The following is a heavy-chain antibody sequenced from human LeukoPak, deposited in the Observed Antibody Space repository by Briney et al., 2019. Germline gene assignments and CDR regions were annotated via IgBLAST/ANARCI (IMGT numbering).Heavy chain of an antibody. CDR2: INPNSGCT. D-gene: IGHD1-26*01. CDR3: ASDLWGVGPSLVGYYFDH. J-gene: IGHJ4*02. V-gene: IGHV1-2*02. Sequence: ASVKVSCKTSGYTFTAYYMHWLRQAPGQGLEWMGWINPNSGCTNYAQNFHRRVTMTRHTSISTPYMELSRLRSDDTAVYYCASDLWGVGPSLVGYYFDHWGQGTLVTVSS. CDR1: GYTFTAYY.